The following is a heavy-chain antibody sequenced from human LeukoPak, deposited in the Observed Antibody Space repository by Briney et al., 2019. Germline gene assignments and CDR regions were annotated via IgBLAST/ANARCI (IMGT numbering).Heavy chain of an antibody. CDR2: IIPIFGTA. D-gene: IGHD3-10*01. J-gene: IGHJ4*02. CDR1: GGTFSSYA. CDR3: ARDPGITMVRGVIT. Sequence: SVKVSCKASGGTFSSYAISWVRQAPGQGLEWMGRIIPIFGTANYAQKFQGRVAITTDESTSTAYMELSSLRSEDTAVYYCARDPGITMVRGVITWGQGTLVTVSS. V-gene: IGHV1-69*05.